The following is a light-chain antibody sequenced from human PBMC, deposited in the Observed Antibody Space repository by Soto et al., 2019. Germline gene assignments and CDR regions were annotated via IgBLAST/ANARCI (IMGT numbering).Light chain of an antibody. CDR1: SSNIGAGYD. V-gene: IGLV1-40*01. J-gene: IGLJ2*01. CDR2: DNN. CDR3: QSFDTSLSGFVV. Sequence: QSVLTQPPSMSGAPGQRVTISCTGSSSNIGAGYDVHWYQQHPGTAPKLLIFDNNNRPSGVPDRFSGSKSDTSASLAITGLQALDEADYYCQSFDTSLSGFVVFGGGTKLTVL.